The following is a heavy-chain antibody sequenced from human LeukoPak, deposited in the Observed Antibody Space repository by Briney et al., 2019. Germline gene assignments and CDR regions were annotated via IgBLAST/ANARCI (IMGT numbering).Heavy chain of an antibody. CDR3: ASTSSEEVAGYNWIDP. CDR1: GRSMSSYY. D-gene: IGHD6-19*01. CDR2: IYTSVGT. Sequence: SSETLSLTCTVSGRSMSSYYWSWIRQPAGEGREWIGRIYTSVGTNFNRSLKSRVTMSVETSKNQLSWKRSCFTPADTAVYYCASTSSEEVAGYNWIDPWGQGTLVTVSS. V-gene: IGHV4-4*07. J-gene: IGHJ5*02.